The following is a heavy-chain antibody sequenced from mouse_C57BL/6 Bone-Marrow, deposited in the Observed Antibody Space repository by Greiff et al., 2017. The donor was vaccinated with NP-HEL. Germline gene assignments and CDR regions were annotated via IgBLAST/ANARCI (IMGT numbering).Heavy chain of an antibody. D-gene: IGHD1-1*01. Sequence: EVKLMESEGGLVQPGGSMKLSCTASGFTFSDYYMAWVRQVPEKGLEWVANINYDGSSTYYLDSLKSRFIISRDNAKNILYLQMSSLKSEDTATYYCARGLLRYYAMDYWGQGTSVTVSS. CDR3: ARGLLRYYAMDY. V-gene: IGHV5-16*01. CDR1: GFTFSDYY. J-gene: IGHJ4*01. CDR2: INYDGSST.